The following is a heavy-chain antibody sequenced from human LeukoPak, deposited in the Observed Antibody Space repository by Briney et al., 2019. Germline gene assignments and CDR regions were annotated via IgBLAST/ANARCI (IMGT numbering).Heavy chain of an antibody. V-gene: IGHV4-31*03. J-gene: IGHJ5*02. D-gene: IGHD3-9*01. CDR1: GGSFSSGGYY. CDR2: IYYSGST. Sequence: SETLSLTCTVSGGSFSSGGYYWSWIRQHPGKGLEWIGYIYYSGSTYSNPSLKSRVTISVDTSNNQFSLKLSSVTAADTAVYYCAREVRRSLTGYYYGFDPGGQGTLVTVSS. CDR3: AREVRRSLTGYYYGFDP.